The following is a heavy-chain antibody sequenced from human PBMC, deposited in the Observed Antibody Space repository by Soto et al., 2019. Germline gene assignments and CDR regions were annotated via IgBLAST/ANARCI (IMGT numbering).Heavy chain of an antibody. CDR2: IYHSGST. CDR1: GGSISSYY. Sequence: QVQLQESGPGLVKPSETLSLTCTVSGGSISSYYCIWIRQPPGKGLEYIGYIYHSGSTNYNPSLKSRDTISKDTTKKQFSLTLTSVTAADTAVYYCASRLYSSGVLVDYWGQGTLVTVSP. V-gene: IGHV4-59*01. D-gene: IGHD3-10*01. J-gene: IGHJ4*02. CDR3: ASRLYSSGVLVDY.